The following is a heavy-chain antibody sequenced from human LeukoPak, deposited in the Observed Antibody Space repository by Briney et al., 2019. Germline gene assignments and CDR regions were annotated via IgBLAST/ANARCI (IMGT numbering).Heavy chain of an antibody. V-gene: IGHV4-34*01. D-gene: IGHD6-19*01. J-gene: IGHJ4*02. CDR3: ARATSYSSGWQTYDYFDY. Sequence: SETLSLTCAVYGGSFSGCYWSWIRQPPGKGLEWIGEINHSGSTNYNPSLKSRVTISVDTSKNQFSLRLSSVTAADTAVYYCARATSYSSGWQTYDYFDYWGQGTLVTVSP. CDR2: INHSGST. CDR1: GGSFSGCY.